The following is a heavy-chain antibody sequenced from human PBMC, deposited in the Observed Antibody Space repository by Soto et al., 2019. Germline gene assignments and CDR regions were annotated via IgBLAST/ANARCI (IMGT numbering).Heavy chain of an antibody. J-gene: IGHJ4*02. D-gene: IGHD5-12*01. V-gene: IGHV3-23*01. CDR2: LYGSGRGI. CDR1: GFTFSDYA. Sequence: EVQLLESGGHFVHPRGSLRLSCAASGFTFSDYAMIWIRQVPGKGLQWVSGLYGSGRGIHYAESVKGRFTISRDNSAYAVYLQMNNLRVEDSAIYYCAKDAVSRDGVWLAHVWGQGTVVTVSS. CDR3: AKDAVSRDGVWLAHV.